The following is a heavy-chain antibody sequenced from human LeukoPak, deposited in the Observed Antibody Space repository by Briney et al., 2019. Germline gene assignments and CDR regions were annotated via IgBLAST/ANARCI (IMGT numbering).Heavy chain of an antibody. CDR2: IYYSGST. V-gene: IGHV4-39*01. Sequence: SETPSLTCTVSGGSISSSSYYWGWIRQPPGKGLEWIGCIYYSGSTYYNPSLKSRVTISVDTSKNQFSLKLSSVTAADTAVYYCARHYGGWRTFDYWGQGTLVTVSS. CDR1: GGSISSSSYY. J-gene: IGHJ4*02. D-gene: IGHD6-19*01. CDR3: ARHYGGWRTFDY.